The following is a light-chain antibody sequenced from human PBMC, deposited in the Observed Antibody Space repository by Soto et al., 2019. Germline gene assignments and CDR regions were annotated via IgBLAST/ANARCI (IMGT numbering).Light chain of an antibody. CDR3: QTHERSMSPYV. Sequence: QSVLTQPPSVSGAPVQRVTISCTGSSSNIGAGYDVHWYQQLPGTAPQLLIYANSNRPSGVPDRFSGSKSGASASLAITGIQAEEESDYYCQTHERSMSPYVCGSLTQVTV. J-gene: IGLJ1*01. CDR1: SSNIGAGYD. V-gene: IGLV1-40*01. CDR2: ANS.